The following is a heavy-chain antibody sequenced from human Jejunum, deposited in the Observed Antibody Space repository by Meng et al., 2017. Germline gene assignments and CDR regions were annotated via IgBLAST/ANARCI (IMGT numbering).Heavy chain of an antibody. CDR1: GFTFSSTY. Sequence: EVQLVESGGGLIQPGGSLRLSCAASGFTFSSTYVSWVRQAPGKGLEWLSAISGSGGSTYYADSVKGRFTISRDNSKNTLYLQMNSLRAEDTAVYYCAKDKFVFDYWGQGTLVTVSS. CDR3: AKDKFVFDY. J-gene: IGHJ4*02. CDR2: ISGSGGST. D-gene: IGHD3-16*01. V-gene: IGHV3-23*04.